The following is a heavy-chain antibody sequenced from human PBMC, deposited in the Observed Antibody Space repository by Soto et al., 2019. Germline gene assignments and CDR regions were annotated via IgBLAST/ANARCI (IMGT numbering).Heavy chain of an antibody. CDR3: AKEFCDPNGCYGRWLDP. Sequence: SETLSLTCTVSGGSISSFYWSWIRQPPGKGLEWIGNVFYSGSTIYNPSLKSRVTISVDTSKDQFSLKLSSVTAADTAVYYCAKEFCDPNGCYGRWLDPWGQGTLVTVSS. CDR2: VFYSGST. V-gene: IGHV4-59*01. D-gene: IGHD2-15*01. J-gene: IGHJ5*02. CDR1: GGSISSFY.